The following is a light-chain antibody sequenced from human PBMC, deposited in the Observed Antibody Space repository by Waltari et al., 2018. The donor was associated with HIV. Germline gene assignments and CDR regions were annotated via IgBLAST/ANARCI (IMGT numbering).Light chain of an antibody. CDR2: KDR. CDR3: QSAESTGIGV. V-gene: IGLV3-25*03. J-gene: IGLJ3*02. CDR1: VLPKQY. Sequence: YELTQPPSVSVSPGQTARITCSGDVLPKQYAYWYQQMPGQAPVLGIDKDRERPSGIPERFSASSSGTTVTLTISGVQAEDESDYYCQSAESTGIGVFGGGTKLTVL.